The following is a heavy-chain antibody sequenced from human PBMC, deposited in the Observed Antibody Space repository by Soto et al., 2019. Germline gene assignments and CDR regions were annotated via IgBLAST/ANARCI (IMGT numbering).Heavy chain of an antibody. Sequence: EVQLLESGGGLVQPGGSLRLSCAASGFTFSSYAISWVRQAPGKGLEWVSAISGSGGSTYYADSVKGRFTISRDNSKNTLYLQMNSLRAEDTAVYYCAKGRSGYSGYDLGYWGQGTLVTVSS. CDR3: AKGRSGYSGYDLGY. CDR2: ISGSGGST. D-gene: IGHD5-12*01. V-gene: IGHV3-23*01. J-gene: IGHJ4*02. CDR1: GFTFSSYA.